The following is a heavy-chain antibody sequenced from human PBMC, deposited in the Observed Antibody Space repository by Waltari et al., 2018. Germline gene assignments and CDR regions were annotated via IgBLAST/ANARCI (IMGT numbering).Heavy chain of an antibody. CDR1: GFTFSSYG. J-gene: IGHJ4*02. Sequence: QVQLVESGGGVVQPGRSLRLSCAASGFTFSSYGMHWVRQAPGKGLEWVAVIWYDGSNKYYADSVKGRFTISTDNSKNTLYLQMNILRAEDTAVYYCASGLGYMDYWGQGTLVTVSS. CDR3: ASGLGYMDY. D-gene: IGHD1-1*01. CDR2: IWYDGSNK. V-gene: IGHV3-33*01.